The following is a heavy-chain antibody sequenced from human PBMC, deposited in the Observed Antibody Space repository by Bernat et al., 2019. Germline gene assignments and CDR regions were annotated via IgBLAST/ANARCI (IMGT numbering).Heavy chain of an antibody. Sequence: EVQLLESGGGLVQPGGSLRLSCAASGFTFSSYAMSWVRQAPGKGLEWVSAISGSGGSTYYADSVKGRFTISRDNSKNTLYLQMNSLRAEDTAVYYCAKDNTRILRYFDWLSPFDGFDIWGQGTMGTGSS. J-gene: IGHJ3*02. D-gene: IGHD3-9*01. CDR3: AKDNTRILRYFDWLSPFDGFDI. CDR2: ISGSGGST. V-gene: IGHV3-23*01. CDR1: GFTFSSYA.